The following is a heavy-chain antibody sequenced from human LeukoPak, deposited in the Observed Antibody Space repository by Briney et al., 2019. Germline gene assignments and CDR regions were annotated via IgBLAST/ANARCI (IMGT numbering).Heavy chain of an antibody. Sequence: GASVKVSCKASGGTFISYAISWVRQAPGQGLEWMGGIIPIFGTANYAQKFQGRVTITADESTSTAYMELSSLRSEDTAVYYCARVVVQLWSTSFPNFDAFDIWGQGTMVTVSS. J-gene: IGHJ3*02. CDR2: IIPIFGTA. V-gene: IGHV1-69*13. CDR3: ARVVVQLWSTSFPNFDAFDI. CDR1: GGTFISYA. D-gene: IGHD5-18*01.